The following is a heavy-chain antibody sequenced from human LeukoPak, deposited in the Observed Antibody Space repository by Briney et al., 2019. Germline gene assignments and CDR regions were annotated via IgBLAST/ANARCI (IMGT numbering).Heavy chain of an antibody. J-gene: IGHJ4*02. Sequence: EASVKVSCKASGYTFTRYDINWVRQATGQGLEWMGWMNPNSGNTGYAQKFQGRVTMTRNTSISTAYMELSSLRSEDTAVYYCARGVRTFKDTAMVYYFDYWGPGTLVTVSS. V-gene: IGHV1-8*01. CDR3: ARGVRTFKDTAMVYYFDY. CDR2: MNPNSGNT. CDR1: GYTFTRYD. D-gene: IGHD5-18*01.